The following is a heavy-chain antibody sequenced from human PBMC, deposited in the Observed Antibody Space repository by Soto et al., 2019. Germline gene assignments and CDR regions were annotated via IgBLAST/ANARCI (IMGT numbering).Heavy chain of an antibody. V-gene: IGHV3-9*02. CDR3: AKDMKWGGMTTIHYFDS. Sequence: EVQLVASGGGLVQPGRSLSLSCVASGFTADDYAMHWVRQAPGKGLEWVSGIRSNSDTIDYADSVKGPFTISRDNAKYSRFLQMNRLRPEDTALYYCAKDMKWGGMTTIHYFDSWGQGTLFTFSS. D-gene: IGHD4-17*01. CDR1: GFTADDYA. CDR2: IRSNSDTI. J-gene: IGHJ4*02.